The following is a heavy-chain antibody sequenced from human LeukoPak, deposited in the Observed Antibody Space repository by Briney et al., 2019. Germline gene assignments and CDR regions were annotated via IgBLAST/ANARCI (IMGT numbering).Heavy chain of an antibody. J-gene: IGHJ6*02. V-gene: IGHV1-18*01. D-gene: IGHD3-22*01. Sequence: ASVKVSCKASGYTFTSYGISWVRQAPGQGLEWMGWISAYNGNTNYAQKLQGRVTMTTDTSTSTAYMELRSLRPDDTAVYYCARDSKWFINDHYYGMDVWGQGTTVTVSS. CDR1: GYTFTSYG. CDR2: ISAYNGNT. CDR3: ARDSKWFINDHYYGMDV.